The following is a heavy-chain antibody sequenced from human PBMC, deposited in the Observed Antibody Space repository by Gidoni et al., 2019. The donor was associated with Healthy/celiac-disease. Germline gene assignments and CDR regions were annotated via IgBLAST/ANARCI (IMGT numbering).Heavy chain of an antibody. V-gene: IGHV3-11*05. CDR1: GFPFSDYY. CDR3: ARDSHGDYYYYGMDV. D-gene: IGHD4-17*01. CDR2: ISSSSSYT. J-gene: IGHJ6*02. Sequence: QVQLVESGGGLVQPGGYLRLSCAASGFPFSDYYMSWIRQAPGKGLEWVSYISSSSSYTNDADSVKGRFTISRDNAKNSLYLQMNSLRAENTAVYYCARDSHGDYYYYGMDVWGQGTTVTVSS.